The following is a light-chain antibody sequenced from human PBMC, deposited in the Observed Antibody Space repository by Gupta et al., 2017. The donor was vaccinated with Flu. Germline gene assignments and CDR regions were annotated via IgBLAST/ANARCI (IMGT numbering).Light chain of an antibody. CDR1: SSDIGGYIY. CDR2: EVN. Sequence: QSALTQPASVSASPGQSITISCTGSSSDIGGYIYVSWYQHHPGQGPKLLLYEVNHRASGVSSRFAASKSGNTASLTISGLQADDAANYYCRADTGKSTLVLFGGGTKLTVL. J-gene: IGLJ2*01. CDR3: RADTGKSTLVL. V-gene: IGLV2-14*01.